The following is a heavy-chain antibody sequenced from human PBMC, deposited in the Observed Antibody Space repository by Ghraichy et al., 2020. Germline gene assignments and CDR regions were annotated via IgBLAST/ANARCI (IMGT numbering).Heavy chain of an antibody. D-gene: IGHD3-10*01. CDR1: GGSFSGYY. CDR3: ASSRVLLWFRDAFDI. CDR2: INHSGST. V-gene: IGHV4-34*01. Sequence: SETLSLTCAVYGGSFSGYYWSWIRQPPGKGLEWIGEINHSGSTNYNPSLKSRVTISVDTSKNQFSLKLSSVTAADTAVYYCASSRVLLWFRDAFDIWGQGTMVTVSS. J-gene: IGHJ3*02.